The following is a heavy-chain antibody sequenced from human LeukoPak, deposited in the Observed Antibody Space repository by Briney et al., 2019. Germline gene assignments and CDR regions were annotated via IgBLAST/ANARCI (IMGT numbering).Heavy chain of an antibody. Sequence: GGSLRLSCAASGFTSSSYAMSWVRQAPGKGLEWVSAISGSGGSTYYADSVKGRFTISRDNSKNTLYLQMNSLRAEDTAVYYCARDLGSWPHVTLDIWGHGTLVTVSS. D-gene: IGHD3-16*01. V-gene: IGHV3-23*01. J-gene: IGHJ3*02. CDR2: ISGSGGST. CDR1: GFTSSSYA. CDR3: ARDLGSWPHVTLDI.